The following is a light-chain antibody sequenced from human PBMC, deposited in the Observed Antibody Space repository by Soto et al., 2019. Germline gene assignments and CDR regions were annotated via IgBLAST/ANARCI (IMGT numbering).Light chain of an antibody. V-gene: IGKV3-20*01. J-gene: IGKJ5*01. CDR2: DEF. Sequence: DIVITQYPGYLAVSLGDRANMKCNSSQSVLSSSHLAWYQQRPGLHNRILIYDEFKRATGIKDRFSGSGSGTDFTLTIRRMEPEDFAVYHCKQSGHSPIPFGPWPRLEIK. CDR3: KQSGHSPIP. CDR1: QSVLSSSH.